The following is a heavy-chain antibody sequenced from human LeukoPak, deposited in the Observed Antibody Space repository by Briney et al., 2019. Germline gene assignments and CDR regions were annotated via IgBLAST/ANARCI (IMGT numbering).Heavy chain of an antibody. V-gene: IGHV3-53*04. J-gene: IGHJ3*02. CDR3: ARVSRGQLIDAFDI. D-gene: IGHD6-13*01. Sequence: GGSLRLSCAASGFTVNSNYMTWVRQAPGKGLEWDSVIYSGGNTYYADSVKGRFTISRHNSKNTLYLQMNSLRTEDTAVYYCARVSRGQLIDAFDIWGQGTMVTVSS. CDR2: IYSGGNT. CDR1: GFTVNSNY.